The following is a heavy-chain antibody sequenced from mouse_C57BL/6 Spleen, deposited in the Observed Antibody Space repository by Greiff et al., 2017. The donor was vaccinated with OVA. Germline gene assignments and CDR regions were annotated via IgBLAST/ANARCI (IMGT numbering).Heavy chain of an antibody. CDR3: ARGSNYGYAMDY. J-gene: IGHJ4*01. V-gene: IGHV5-6*01. D-gene: IGHD2-5*01. CDR2: ISSGGSYT. CDR1: GFTFSSYG. Sequence: EVKLVESGGDLVKPGGSLKLSCAASGFTFSSYGMSWVRQTPDKRLEWVATISSGGSYTYYPDSVKGRFTISRDNAKNTLYLQMSSLKSEDTAMYYCARGSNYGYAMDYWGQGTSVTVSS.